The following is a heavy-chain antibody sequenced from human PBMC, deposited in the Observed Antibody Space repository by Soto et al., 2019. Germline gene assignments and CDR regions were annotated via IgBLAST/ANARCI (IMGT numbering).Heavy chain of an antibody. Sequence: QVQLVQSGAEVKKPGASVKVSCKASGYTFTSYGFSWVRQAPGQGLEWMGWISAYNGNTNYAQKLQGRVTMTTDTSTSTAYMELRSLRSDDTAVYYCARDQFPYSSTWYPFDYWGQGTLVTVSS. CDR3: ARDQFPYSSTWYPFDY. CDR1: GYTFTSYG. V-gene: IGHV1-18*01. D-gene: IGHD6-13*01. CDR2: ISAYNGNT. J-gene: IGHJ4*02.